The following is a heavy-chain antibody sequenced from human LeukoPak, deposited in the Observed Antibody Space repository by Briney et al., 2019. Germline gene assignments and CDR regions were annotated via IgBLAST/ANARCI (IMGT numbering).Heavy chain of an antibody. V-gene: IGHV3-9*01. Sequence: GGSLRLSCAASGFIFDVYAMHWVRQAPGKGLEWVSGISWKSGSIGYADSVTGRFTISRDNAKNSLYLQMNSLRAEDTALYYCAKDLATYSRYPVGFDYWGQGTLVTVSS. J-gene: IGHJ4*02. CDR3: AKDLATYSRYPVGFDY. D-gene: IGHD6-13*01. CDR2: ISWKSGSI. CDR1: GFIFDVYA.